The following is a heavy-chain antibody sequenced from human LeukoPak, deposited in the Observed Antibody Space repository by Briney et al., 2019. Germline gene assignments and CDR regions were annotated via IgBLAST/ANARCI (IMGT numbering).Heavy chain of an antibody. CDR1: GFTVSSNY. Sequence: GPLRLSCAASGFTVSSNYMSWVRQAPGKGLEWVSVIYSGGSTYYADSVKGRFTISRDNSKNTLYLQMNSLRAEDTAVYYCAAGDGYSYELDYWGQGTLVTVSS. CDR3: AAGDGYSYELDY. J-gene: IGHJ4*02. D-gene: IGHD5-18*01. CDR2: IYSGGST. V-gene: IGHV3-53*01.